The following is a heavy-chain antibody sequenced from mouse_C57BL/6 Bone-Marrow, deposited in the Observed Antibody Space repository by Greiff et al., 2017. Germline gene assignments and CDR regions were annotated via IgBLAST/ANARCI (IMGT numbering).Heavy chain of an antibody. D-gene: IGHD5-1*01. CDR1: GYSFTGYY. Sequence: VQVKQSGPELVKPGASVKISCTASGYSFTGYYMNWVQQSPEKSLEWLGEISPSTGGTTYHQKFKAKATLTVDNSSSTAYMQLKSLTSEDSEVYYCAREGSNYCDYWGQGTTLTVSS. J-gene: IGHJ2*01. CDR3: AREGSNYCDY. CDR2: ISPSTGGT. V-gene: IGHV1-42*01.